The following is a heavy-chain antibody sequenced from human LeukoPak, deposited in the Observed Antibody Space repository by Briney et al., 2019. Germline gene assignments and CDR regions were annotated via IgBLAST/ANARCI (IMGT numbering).Heavy chain of an antibody. J-gene: IGHJ6*02. CDR3: AKGPYGNSIYYGMDV. Sequence: GGSLRLSCAASGFTFSTYGIHWVRQAPGKGLEWVAVISYDGSNKYYADSVKGRFTISRDNSKNTLYLQMNSLRAEDTAVYYCAKGPYGNSIYYGMDVWGQGTTVTVSS. CDR1: GFTFSTYG. D-gene: IGHD5-24*01. CDR2: ISYDGSNK. V-gene: IGHV3-30*18.